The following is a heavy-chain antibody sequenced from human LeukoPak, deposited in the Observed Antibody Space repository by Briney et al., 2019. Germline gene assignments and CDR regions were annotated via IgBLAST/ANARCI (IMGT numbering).Heavy chain of an antibody. D-gene: IGHD3-10*01. CDR3: ARDESGGSGSYYNGENYYYYGMDV. Sequence: GASVKVSCKASGYTFTGYYMHWVRQAPGQGLEWMGGIIPIFGTANYEQKFQCRVTITADESTSTAYVELSSLRSEDTAVYYCARDESGGSGSYYNGENYYYYGMDVWGQGTTVTVSS. CDR1: GYTFTGYY. CDR2: IIPIFGTA. V-gene: IGHV1-69*13. J-gene: IGHJ6*02.